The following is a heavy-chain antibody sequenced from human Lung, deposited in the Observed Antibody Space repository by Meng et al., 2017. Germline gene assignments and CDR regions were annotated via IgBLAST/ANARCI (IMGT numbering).Heavy chain of an antibody. J-gene: IGHJ4*02. V-gene: IGHV1-18*01. Sequence: QGQLGQSGGEVKKPGASVKVFCEASGYTLSSDGFSWVRQAPGQGLEWLGWINTYNGKTDYAQKFQGRITMTTDTFTSTAYMELRNLRSDDTAVYYCATRGNPYLNCWGQGTLVTVSS. CDR1: GYTLSSDG. CDR2: INTYNGKT. CDR3: ATRGNPYLNC.